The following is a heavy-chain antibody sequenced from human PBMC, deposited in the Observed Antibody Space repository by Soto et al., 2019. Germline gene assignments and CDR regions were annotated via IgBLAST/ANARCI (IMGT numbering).Heavy chain of an antibody. Sequence: QVQLQESGPGLVKPSQTLSLTCTVSGGSISSGGYYWSWIRQHPGKGLEWIGYIYYSGSTYYNPSPKSRVTISVDTSKNQFSLKLSSVTAADTAVYYCATTTGGRYYYGMDVWGQGTTVTVSS. V-gene: IGHV4-31*03. CDR3: ATTTGGRYYYGMDV. D-gene: IGHD4-4*01. CDR1: GGSISSGGYY. J-gene: IGHJ6*02. CDR2: IYYSGST.